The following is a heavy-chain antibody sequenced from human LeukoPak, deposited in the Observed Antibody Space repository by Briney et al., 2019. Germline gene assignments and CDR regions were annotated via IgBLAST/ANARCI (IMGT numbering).Heavy chain of an antibody. D-gene: IGHD3-10*01. CDR3: ARAVRGWLHWNWFDP. J-gene: IGHJ5*02. V-gene: IGHV4-59*01. CDR2: IYYSGST. CDR1: GGSISSYY. Sequence: SETLSLTCTVSGGSISSYYWSWIRQPPGKGLEWIGYIYYSGSTNYNPSLKSRVTISVDTSKNQFSLKLSSVTAADTAVYYCARAVRGWLHWNWFDPWGQGTLVTVSS.